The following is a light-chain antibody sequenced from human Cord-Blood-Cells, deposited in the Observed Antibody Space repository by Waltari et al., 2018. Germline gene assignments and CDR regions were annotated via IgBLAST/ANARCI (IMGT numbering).Light chain of an antibody. CDR3: QQYYTLVT. CDR2: WAS. J-gene: IGKJ4*01. V-gene: IGKV4-1*01. Sequence: IVMTQSPDSLAVSPGERATINCKSSQSVLYSSNNKNYLAWYQQKPGQAPKVLISWASTRDSGVPDRFSGSGSGTDFTLTISSMQAEDVAVYYCQQYYTLVTFGGGTKVEIK. CDR1: QSVLYSSNNKNY.